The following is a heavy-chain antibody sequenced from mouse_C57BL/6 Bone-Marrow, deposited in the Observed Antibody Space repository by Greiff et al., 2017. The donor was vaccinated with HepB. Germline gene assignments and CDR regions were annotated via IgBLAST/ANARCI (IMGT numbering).Heavy chain of an antibody. J-gene: IGHJ2*01. CDR2: IHPSDSDT. CDR1: GYTFTSYW. V-gene: IGHV1-74*01. D-gene: IGHD1-1*01. Sequence: QVQLQQPGAELVKPGASVKVSCKASGYTFTSYWMHWVKQRPGQGLEWIGRIHPSDSDTNYNQKFKGKATLTVDKSSSTAYMQLSSLTSEDSAVYYCARFWVYYYGSSYFDYWGQGTTLTVSS. CDR3: ARFWVYYYGSSYFDY.